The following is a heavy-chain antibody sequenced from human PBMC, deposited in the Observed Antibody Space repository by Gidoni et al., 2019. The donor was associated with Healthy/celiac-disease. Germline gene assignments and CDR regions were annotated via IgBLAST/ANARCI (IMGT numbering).Heavy chain of an antibody. Sequence: GRFTISRDNSKNTLYLQMNSLRAEDTAVYYCAKDPTVEVYDSSGYAFDIWGQGTMVTVSS. CDR3: AKDPTVEVYDSSGYAFDI. V-gene: IGHV3-23*01. J-gene: IGHJ3*02. D-gene: IGHD3-22*01.